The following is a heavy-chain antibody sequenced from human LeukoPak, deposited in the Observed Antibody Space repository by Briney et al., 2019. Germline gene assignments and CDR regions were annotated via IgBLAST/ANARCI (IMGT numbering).Heavy chain of an antibody. Sequence: SETLSLTCTVSGCSISSYYWSWIRQPPEKGLEWIGDSYYSGSTNYNPSLKSRVTISVDTSKNQFSLKLSSVTAADTAVYYCARYRATSYYYDSSGYPYFDYGVQGTLVTASS. V-gene: IGHV4-59*01. J-gene: IGHJ4*02. CDR2: SYYSGST. CDR3: ARYRATSYYYDSSGYPYFDY. D-gene: IGHD3-22*01. CDR1: GCSISSYY.